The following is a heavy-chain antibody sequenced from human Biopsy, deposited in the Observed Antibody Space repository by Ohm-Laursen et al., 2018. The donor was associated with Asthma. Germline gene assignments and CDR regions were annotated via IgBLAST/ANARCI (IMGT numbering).Heavy chain of an antibody. CDR3: ARGDSSNWSHYYFDY. Sequence: SLRLSCAASGFAVSRDYMLWVRQVPGKGLEWVSVIYSGGTSHTADSVRGRFTISRDYSKNTLYLQMHSLRAEDTAVYYCARGDSSNWSHYYFDYWGQGTLVTVSS. V-gene: IGHV3-53*01. CDR2: IYSGGTS. CDR1: GFAVSRDY. J-gene: IGHJ4*02. D-gene: IGHD3-22*01.